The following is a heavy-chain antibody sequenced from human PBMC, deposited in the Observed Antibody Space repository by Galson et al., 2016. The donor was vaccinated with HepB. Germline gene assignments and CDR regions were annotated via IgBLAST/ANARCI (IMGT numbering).Heavy chain of an antibody. D-gene: IGHD3-10*01. Sequence: SLRLSCATSGFTFKNYAMSWVRQAPGKGLEWVAAISASGRRTDYTDSVRGRFTISRDDSKATVHLQMNSLGVDDTAVYYCAKDRGSYYPLPFDNWGQGTLVAVSS. CDR1: GFTFKNYA. CDR2: ISASGRRT. J-gene: IGHJ4*02. V-gene: IGHV3-23*01. CDR3: AKDRGSYYPLPFDN.